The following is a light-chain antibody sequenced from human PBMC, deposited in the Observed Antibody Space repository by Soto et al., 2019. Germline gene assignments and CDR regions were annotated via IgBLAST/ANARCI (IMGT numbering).Light chain of an antibody. V-gene: IGLV2-14*01. CDR1: SSHLAIYNY. CDR2: QVT. CDR3: SSYTDSSNYV. J-gene: IGLJ1*01. Sequence: LTQPAAVSGSPGQSINISCTGTSSHLAIYNYVSWYQQQPGKAPNLMIYQVTNRPSGVSNRFSGSRSGNTASLTISGLQAEDEADYYCSSYTDSSNYVFGNGTKVTVL.